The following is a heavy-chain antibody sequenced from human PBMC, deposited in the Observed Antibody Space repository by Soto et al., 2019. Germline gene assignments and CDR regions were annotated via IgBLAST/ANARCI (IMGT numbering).Heavy chain of an antibody. D-gene: IGHD6-13*01. CDR3: ARARVYATEPLDF. CDR1: GFTFTSYT. Sequence: PRRSLRLSCAASGFTFTSYTMNWVRQAPGKGLEWVSSISSSSDYIYYADSMKGRVTISRDNAKNSLFLDMNSLTGEDTAVYYCARARVYATEPLDFWGQGTLVTVSS. V-gene: IGHV3-21*06. CDR2: ISSSSDYI. J-gene: IGHJ4*02.